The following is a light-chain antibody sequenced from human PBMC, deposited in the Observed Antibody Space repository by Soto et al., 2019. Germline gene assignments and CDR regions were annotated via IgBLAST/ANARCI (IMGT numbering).Light chain of an antibody. CDR3: QQCGSRRIT. CDR2: RAS. CDR1: QSFRGL. Sequence: EIVLTQSPGTLSMSPGERATLSCRASQSFRGLLAWYQQKPGQAPSLLIYRASNRPTGIPARFSGSGSGTDFTLTISSLEPEDFAVYYCQQCGSRRITFGQGTRLEIK. V-gene: IGKV3-11*01. J-gene: IGKJ5*01.